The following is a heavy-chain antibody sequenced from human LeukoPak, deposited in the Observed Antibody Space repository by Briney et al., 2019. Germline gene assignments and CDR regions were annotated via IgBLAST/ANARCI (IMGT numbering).Heavy chain of an antibody. D-gene: IGHD2-2*01. CDR1: GFTFSSYA. V-gene: IGHV3-23*01. CDR2: ISGSDGST. J-gene: IGHJ4*02. CDR3: ARSSIVVVSILDY. Sequence: GGSLRLSCAASGFTFSSYAMSWVRQAPGKGLEWVSAISGSDGSTYYGDSVKGRFTISRDNSKNTVYLQMNSLRAEDMAVYYCARSSIVVVSILDYWGQGTLVTVSS.